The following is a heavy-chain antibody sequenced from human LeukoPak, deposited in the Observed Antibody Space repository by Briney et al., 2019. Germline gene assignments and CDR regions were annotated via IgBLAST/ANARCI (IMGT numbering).Heavy chain of an antibody. CDR3: ARVDAYCSSTSCYTGGFDY. V-gene: IGHV4-38-2*02. CDR2: IYHSGST. CDR1: GYSISSGYY. D-gene: IGHD2-2*02. J-gene: IGHJ4*02. Sequence: SETLSLTCTVSGYSISSGYYWGWIRQPPGKGLEWIGSIYHSGSTYYNPSLKSRVTISVDTSKNQFSLKLSSVTAADTAVYYCARVDAYCSSTSCYTGGFDYWGQGTLVTVSS.